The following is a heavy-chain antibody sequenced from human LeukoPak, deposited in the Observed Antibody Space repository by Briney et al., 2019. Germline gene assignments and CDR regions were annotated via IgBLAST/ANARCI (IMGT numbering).Heavy chain of an antibody. CDR1: GGTFSSYA. CDR3: ARATHYWYFDP. J-gene: IGHJ2*01. Sequence: SVKVSCKASGGTFSSYAISWVRQAPGQGLEWMGRIIPILGIANYAQKFQGRVTITADKSTSTAYMELSSLRSEDTAVYYCARATHYWYFDPWGRGTLVTVSS. CDR2: IIPILGIA. V-gene: IGHV1-69*04.